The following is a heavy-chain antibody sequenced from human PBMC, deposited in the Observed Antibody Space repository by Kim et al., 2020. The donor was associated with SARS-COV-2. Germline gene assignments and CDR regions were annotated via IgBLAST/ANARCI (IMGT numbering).Heavy chain of an antibody. CDR3: ARGDMVRGVISFDY. D-gene: IGHD3-10*01. V-gene: IGHV4-34*01. J-gene: IGHJ4*02. Sequence: NTSLKSGVTISVDASKNQFSLKLRSVTAADTAVYYCARGDMVRGVISFDYWGQGTLGTVSS.